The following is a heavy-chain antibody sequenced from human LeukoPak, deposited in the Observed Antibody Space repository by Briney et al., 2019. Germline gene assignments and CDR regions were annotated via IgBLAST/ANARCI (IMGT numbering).Heavy chain of an antibody. V-gene: IGHV1-69*05. J-gene: IGHJ6*03. CDR2: IIPIFGTA. CDR3: ARAIAAADNYYYYYMDV. CDR1: GGTFSSYA. Sequence: ASVKVSCKASGGTFSSYAISWVRQAPGQGLEWMGGIIPIFGTANYAQKFQGRVTITTDESTSTAYMELSSLRSEDTAVYYCARAIAAADNYYYYYMDVWGKGTTVTDSS. D-gene: IGHD6-13*01.